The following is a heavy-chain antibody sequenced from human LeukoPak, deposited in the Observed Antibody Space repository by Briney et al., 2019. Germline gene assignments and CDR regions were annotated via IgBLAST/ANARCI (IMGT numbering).Heavy chain of an antibody. CDR2: ISWNSGSI. Sequence: PGRSLRLSRAASGFTFDDYAMHWVRQAPGKGLEWVSGISWNSGSIGYADSVKGRFTISRDNAKNSLYLQMNSLRAEDTALYYCAKVGNPYYYGSGSYQDYWGQGTLVTVSS. D-gene: IGHD3-10*01. J-gene: IGHJ4*02. CDR1: GFTFDDYA. V-gene: IGHV3-9*01. CDR3: AKVGNPYYYGSGSYQDY.